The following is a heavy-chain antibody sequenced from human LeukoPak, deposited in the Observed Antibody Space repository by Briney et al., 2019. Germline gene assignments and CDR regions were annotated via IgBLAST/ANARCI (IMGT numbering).Heavy chain of an antibody. D-gene: IGHD3-10*01. CDR3: AREPMVRGVMDY. V-gene: IGHV3-30-3*01. J-gene: IGHJ4*02. CDR1: GFTFSSYT. Sequence: GRSLRLSCAASGFTFSSYTMHWVRQAPGQGLEWVAVISYDGSNKYYADSVKGRFTISGDTSKNTLYLQMNSLRAEDTAVYYCAREPMVRGVMDYWGQGTLVTVSS. CDR2: ISYDGSNK.